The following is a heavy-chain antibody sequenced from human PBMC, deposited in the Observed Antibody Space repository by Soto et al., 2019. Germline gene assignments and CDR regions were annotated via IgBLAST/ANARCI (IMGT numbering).Heavy chain of an antibody. J-gene: IGHJ6*02. Sequence: PSETLSLTCTVSGGSISSGDYYWSWIRQHPGKGLEWIGYIHYSGSTYYNPSLKSRVTISVDTSKNQFSLRLRSVTAADTAVYYCARDYGEQPLINYYYGMDVWGQGSTVTVSS. V-gene: IGHV4-31*03. D-gene: IGHD6-13*01. CDR3: ARDYGEQPLINYYYGMDV. CDR1: GGSISSGDYY. CDR2: IHYSGST.